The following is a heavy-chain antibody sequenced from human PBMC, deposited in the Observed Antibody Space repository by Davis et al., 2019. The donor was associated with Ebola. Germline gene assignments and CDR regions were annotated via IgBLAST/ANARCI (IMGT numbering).Heavy chain of an antibody. CDR3: AKGPTRSGYY. CDR1: GFTFSSYG. J-gene: IGHJ4*02. D-gene: IGHD6-19*01. V-gene: IGHV3-30*18. Sequence: GGSLRLSCAASGFTFSSYGMHWVRQAPGKGLEWVAVISYDGSNKYYADSVKGRFTISRDNSKNTLYLQMNSLRAEDTAVYYCAKGPTRSGYYWGQGTLVTVSS. CDR2: ISYDGSNK.